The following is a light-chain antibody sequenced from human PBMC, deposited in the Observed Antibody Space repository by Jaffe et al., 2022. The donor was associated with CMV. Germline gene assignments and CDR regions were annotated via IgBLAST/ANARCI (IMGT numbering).Light chain of an antibody. CDR1: SSNIGSNT. CDR2: SDN. Sequence: QSVLTQPPSASGTPGQRVTISCSGSSSNIGSNTVNWYQHLPGTAPKLLIYSDNQRPSGVSHRFSGSKSGTSASLAISGLQSEDEADYYCAAWDDSLNGPVFGGGTKLTVL. J-gene: IGLJ3*02. CDR3: AAWDDSLNGPV. V-gene: IGLV1-44*01.